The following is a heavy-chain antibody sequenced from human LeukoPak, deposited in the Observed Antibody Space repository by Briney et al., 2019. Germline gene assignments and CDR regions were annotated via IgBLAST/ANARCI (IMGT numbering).Heavy chain of an antibody. CDR2: IYSGGST. CDR1: GFTVSSNY. D-gene: IGHD3-22*01. Sequence: GGSLRLSCAASGFTVSSNYVSWVRQAPGKGLEWVSVIYSGGSTYYADSVKGRFTISRDNSKNTLYLQMNSLRAEDTAVYYCARETRGYYYDSSGPNDAFDIWGQGTMVTVSS. CDR3: ARETRGYYYDSSGPNDAFDI. V-gene: IGHV3-66*01. J-gene: IGHJ3*02.